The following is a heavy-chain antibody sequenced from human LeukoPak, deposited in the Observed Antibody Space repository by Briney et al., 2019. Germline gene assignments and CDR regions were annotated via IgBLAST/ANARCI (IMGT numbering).Heavy chain of an antibody. V-gene: IGHV3-66*01. D-gene: IGHD4-17*01. Sequence: GGSLRLSCAASGFAVSSNYMSWVRQAPGKGLEWVSVIYSGGSTYYADSVKGRFTISRDNSKNTLCLQMNSLRAEDTAVYYCARSTVTTVYGMDVWGQGATVTVSS. CDR1: GFAVSSNY. J-gene: IGHJ6*02. CDR2: IYSGGST. CDR3: ARSTVTTVYGMDV.